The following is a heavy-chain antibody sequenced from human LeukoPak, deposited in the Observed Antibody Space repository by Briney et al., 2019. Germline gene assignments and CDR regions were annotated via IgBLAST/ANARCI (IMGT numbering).Heavy chain of an antibody. J-gene: IGHJ5*02. V-gene: IGHV3-23*01. CDR3: AKEAMRSSGWYRYYNWFDP. Sequence: GGSLRLSCAASGFTFSSYAMSWVRQAPGKGLEWVSAISGSGGSTYYADSVKGRFTISRDNSKNTLYLQMNSLRAEDTAVYYCAKEAMRSSGWYRYYNWFDPWGQGTLVTVSS. CDR1: GFTFSSYA. CDR2: ISGSGGST. D-gene: IGHD6-19*01.